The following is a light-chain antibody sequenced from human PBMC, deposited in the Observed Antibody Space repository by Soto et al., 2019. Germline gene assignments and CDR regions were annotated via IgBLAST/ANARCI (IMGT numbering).Light chain of an antibody. CDR2: DAS. CDR1: QDISNY. J-gene: IGKJ2*01. Sequence: DIQMTQSPSSLSASVGDRVTITCQASQDISNYLNWYQQKPGKAPKLLIYDASNLETGVPSRFSGSGSGTHLTFTISSLQPEDIATYYCQQYDNLLLYTFGQGTKLEIK. V-gene: IGKV1-33*01. CDR3: QQYDNLLLYT.